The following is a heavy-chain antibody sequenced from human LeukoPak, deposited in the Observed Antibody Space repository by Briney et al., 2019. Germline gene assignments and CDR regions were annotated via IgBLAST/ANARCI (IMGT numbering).Heavy chain of an antibody. J-gene: IGHJ5*02. CDR1: GFSFSGYT. CDR3: ARDAIAAVGTKRNWFDP. CDR2: ISSSSSYI. Sequence: GGSLRLSCAASGFSFSGYTMNWVRQAPGKGLEWVSSISSSSSYIYYADSVKGRFTISRDNAKNSLYLQMNSLRAEDTAVYYCARDAIAAVGTKRNWFDPWGQGTLVTVSS. V-gene: IGHV3-21*01. D-gene: IGHD6-13*01.